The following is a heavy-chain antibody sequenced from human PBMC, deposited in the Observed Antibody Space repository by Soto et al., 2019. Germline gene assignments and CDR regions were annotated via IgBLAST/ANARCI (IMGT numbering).Heavy chain of an antibody. CDR3: AREGYNSCCNFGYYYYYIDV. CDR1: GFTFSSYW. D-gene: IGHD6-13*01. J-gene: IGHJ6*03. CDR2: INQDGNEK. Sequence: EVQLVESGGGLVQPGGTLRLTCAASGFTFSSYWMSWVRQAPGMGLEWVANINQDGNEKYYVDSVKGRFTISRDDANNSLYLQMNSQRAEDTAGYYCAREGYNSCCNFGYYYYYIDVWGEGTTVTVSS. V-gene: IGHV3-7*01.